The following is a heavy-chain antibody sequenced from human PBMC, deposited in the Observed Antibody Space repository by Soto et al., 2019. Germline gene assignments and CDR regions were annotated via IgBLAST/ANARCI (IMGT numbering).Heavy chain of an antibody. V-gene: IGHV3-7*04. CDR1: GSSLNNYW. J-gene: IGHJ4*02. CDR2: IKQDGSEK. Sequence: EVRLVESGGGLVQPGGSLRLSCGASGSSLNNYWINWVRQAPGKGLEWVANIKQDGSEKYYVDSVKGRFTISRDNAKNSVYLQLNSLRAEETAVYYCARGGGWTLVYWGQGTLVTVS. CDR3: ARGGGWTLVY. D-gene: IGHD6-19*01.